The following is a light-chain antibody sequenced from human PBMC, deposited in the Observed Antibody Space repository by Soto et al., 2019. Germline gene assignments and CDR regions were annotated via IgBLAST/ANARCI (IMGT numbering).Light chain of an antibody. J-gene: IGLJ3*02. CDR1: SSNIGSNY. Sequence: QSVVTQPPSASGTPGQRVTISCSGSSSNIGSNYVHWYQHLPGTAPKVLIYSNNQRPSGVPDRFSGSKSGTSASLAISGLRSEDEADYYCAAWDDTLSGWVFGGGTQLTVL. CDR3: AAWDDTLSGWV. CDR2: SNN. V-gene: IGLV1-47*02.